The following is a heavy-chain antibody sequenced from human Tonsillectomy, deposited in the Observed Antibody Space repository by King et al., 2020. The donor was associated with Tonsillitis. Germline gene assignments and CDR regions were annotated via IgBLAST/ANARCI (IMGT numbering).Heavy chain of an antibody. CDR2: IFPGEGTT. Sequence: QVQLVESGAEVRKPGASVKLSCKVFGYIFINYYIHWVRQAPGQGLEWVGMIFPGEGTTVYAQKFQGRLTISTDASTSTLYMQLNSLRSEDTAVYYCARLGAGTTADYWGQGTLVTVSS. V-gene: IGHV1-46*01. CDR1: GYIFINYY. CDR3: ARLGAGTTADY. J-gene: IGHJ4*02. D-gene: IGHD1-7*01.